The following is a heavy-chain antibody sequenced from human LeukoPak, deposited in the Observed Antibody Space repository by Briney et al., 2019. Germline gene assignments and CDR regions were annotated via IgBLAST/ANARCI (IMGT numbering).Heavy chain of an antibody. CDR1: GHIFTSYW. CDR3: ARRICSNGVCYDDY. CDR2: IYPGDSNI. V-gene: IGHV5-51*01. D-gene: IGHD2-8*01. J-gene: IGHJ4*02. Sequence: GESLKISCKGSGHIFTSYWIAWVRQMPGKGLEWMGIIYPGDSNIRYSPSFQGQVTISADKSISTAYLQWSSLKASDTAMYYCARRICSNGVCYDDYWGQGTLVAVSS.